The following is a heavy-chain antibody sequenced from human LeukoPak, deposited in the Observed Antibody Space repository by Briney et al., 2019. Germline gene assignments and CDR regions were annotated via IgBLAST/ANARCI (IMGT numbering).Heavy chain of an antibody. CDR3: ARLLPGYYYYMDV. V-gene: IGHV4-59*01. CDR1: GGSISSYY. J-gene: IGHJ6*03. Sequence: SETLSLTCTVSGGSISSYYRSWIRQPPGKGLEWIGYIYYSGSTNYNPSLKSRVTISVDTSKNQFSLKLSSVTAADTAVYYCARLLPGYYYYMDVWGKGTTVTVSS. CDR2: IYYSGST. D-gene: IGHD2-15*01.